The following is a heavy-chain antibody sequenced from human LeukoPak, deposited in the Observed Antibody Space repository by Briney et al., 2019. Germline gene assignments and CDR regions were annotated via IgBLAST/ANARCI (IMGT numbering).Heavy chain of an antibody. V-gene: IGHV4-39*01. CDR1: GASITRSSYY. D-gene: IGHD5-12*01. Sequence: SETLSLTCSVSGASITRSSYYWGWIRQPPGGGLGWIGSIYYTGSTYYNPSLNTRVTISVDTSRTQFSLKLTSVTVADTAVYYCARLTGYSNVWGQGTLVTVSS. J-gene: IGHJ4*02. CDR2: IYYTGST. CDR3: ARLTGYSNV.